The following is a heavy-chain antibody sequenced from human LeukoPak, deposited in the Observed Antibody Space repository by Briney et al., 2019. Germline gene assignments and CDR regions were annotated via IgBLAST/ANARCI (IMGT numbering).Heavy chain of an antibody. Sequence: PGGSLRLSCTASGFTFGDYAMSWFRQAPGKGLEWVGFIRSKAYGGTTEYAASVKGRFTISRDDSKSIAYLQMNSLKTEDTAVYYCTSTASTVTTMGYYFDYWGQGTLVTVSS. D-gene: IGHD4-17*01. CDR2: IRSKAYGGTT. CDR1: GFTFGDYA. J-gene: IGHJ4*02. CDR3: TSTASTVTTMGYYFDY. V-gene: IGHV3-49*03.